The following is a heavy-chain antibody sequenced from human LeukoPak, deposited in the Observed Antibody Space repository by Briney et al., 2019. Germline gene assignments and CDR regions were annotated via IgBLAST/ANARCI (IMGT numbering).Heavy chain of an antibody. CDR1: GDTFSSYA. Sequence: ASVKASCKPSGDTFSSYAISWVRQAPGQGLEWMGGIIPLFGTANYAQKFQGRVTITADESTRTAYMELSSLRSEDTAVYYCAREPYYYGSGTNPPHDYWGQGTLVTVSS. J-gene: IGHJ4*02. D-gene: IGHD3-10*01. V-gene: IGHV1-69*13. CDR3: AREPYYYGSGTNPPHDY. CDR2: IIPLFGTA.